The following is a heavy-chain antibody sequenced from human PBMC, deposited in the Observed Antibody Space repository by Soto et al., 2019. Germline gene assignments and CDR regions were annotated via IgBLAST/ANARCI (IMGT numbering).Heavy chain of an antibody. CDR1: GFTFSSSA. J-gene: IGHJ4*02. V-gene: IGHV1-58*01. D-gene: IGHD3-22*01. Sequence: SVKVSCKASGFTFSSSAVQWVRQARGQSLEWIGWIVVGSGNTNYAQKFQERVTITRDMSTSTAYMELSSLRSEDTAVYYCAPSPNYYDISGYSPNCGQGTLVTISS. CDR2: IVVGSGNT. CDR3: APSPNYYDISGYSPN.